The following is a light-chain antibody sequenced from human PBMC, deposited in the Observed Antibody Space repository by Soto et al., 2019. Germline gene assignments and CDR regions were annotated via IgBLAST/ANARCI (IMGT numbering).Light chain of an antibody. CDR3: QQTNTFLPLT. J-gene: IGKJ4*01. V-gene: IGKV1-12*01. CDR2: GAS. CDR1: QGISNW. Sequence: DLQMTQSPSSVSASVGDRVTITCRASQGISNWLAWYQQQPGKAPKLLIYGASSLQSGVPSRFSGGGSGTHFTPIISSLQPEDFATYYCQQTNTFLPLTFGGGTKVEI.